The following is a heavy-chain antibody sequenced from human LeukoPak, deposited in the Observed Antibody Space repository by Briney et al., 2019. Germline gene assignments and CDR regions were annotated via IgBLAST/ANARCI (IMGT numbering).Heavy chain of an antibody. CDR1: GGSISIYY. CDR3: ARGSAYYSFERSKRVPWGFDY. Sequence: SETLSLTCTVSGGSISIYYWAWIRQPPGKGLEWIGYVDHRGGTEYNPSLRSRVTMSVDMSKNSFSLELSAGTAADTAVYYCARGSAYYSFERSKRVPWGFDYWGQGSLVIVSS. V-gene: IGHV4-59*01. D-gene: IGHD4-11*01. J-gene: IGHJ4*02. CDR2: VDHRGGT.